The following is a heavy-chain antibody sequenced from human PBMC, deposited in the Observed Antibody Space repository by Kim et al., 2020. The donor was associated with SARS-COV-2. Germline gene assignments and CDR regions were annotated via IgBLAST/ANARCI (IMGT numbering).Heavy chain of an antibody. V-gene: IGHV4-59*01. D-gene: IGHD1-1*01. J-gene: IGHJ6*03. CDR2: VSYSGST. CDR1: GGSISSDY. Sequence: SETLSLTCRVSGGSISSDYWSWIRQPPGKGLEWIGHVSYSGSTNYSPSLKSRITISVDTSKNQFALRLTSVTAADTAVYYCAREFRGFDYNSPRYFYYSYLDVWGTGTTVTVSS. CDR3: AREFRGFDYNSPRYFYYSYLDV.